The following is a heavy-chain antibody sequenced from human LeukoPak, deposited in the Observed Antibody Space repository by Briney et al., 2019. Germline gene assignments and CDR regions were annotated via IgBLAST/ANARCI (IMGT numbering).Heavy chain of an antibody. J-gene: IGHJ5*02. CDR2: IYYSGST. V-gene: IGHV4-30-4*08. CDR3: ARGGPVLLWFGELNWFDP. CDR1: GGSISSGDYY. D-gene: IGHD3-10*01. Sequence: SQTLSLTCTVSGGSISSGDYYWSWIRQPPGKGLEWIGYIYYSGSTYYNPSLKSRVTISVDTSKNQFSLKLSSATAADTAVYYCARGGPVLLWFGELNWFDPWGQGTLVTVSS.